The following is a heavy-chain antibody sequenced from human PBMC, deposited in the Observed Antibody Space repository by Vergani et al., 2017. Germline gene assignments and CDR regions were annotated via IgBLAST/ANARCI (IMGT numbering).Heavy chain of an antibody. Sequence: QVQLQESGPGLVKPSQTLSLTCTVSGGSISSGSYYWGWIRQPPGKGLEWIGSIYYSGSTYYNPSLKSRVTISVDTSKNQFYLKLSSVTAADTAVYYCARHQGLLWFGFFDYWGQGTLVTVSS. D-gene: IGHD3-10*01. CDR1: GGSISSGSYY. CDR3: ARHQGLLWFGFFDY. V-gene: IGHV4-39*01. J-gene: IGHJ4*02. CDR2: IYYSGST.